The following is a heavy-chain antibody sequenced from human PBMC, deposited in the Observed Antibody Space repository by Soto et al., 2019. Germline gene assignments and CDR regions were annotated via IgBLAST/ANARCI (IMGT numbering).Heavy chain of an antibody. Sequence: EVQLVESGGGLVQPGGSLRLSCVDSGFTFSSYWMSWVRQAPVKGLEWLGNIKQDGSEENYVDSVKGRFTITRHNDMNSMYLQISRLRGEATAVFCCGRRAAISRGGDDWGQG. CDR2: IKQDGSEE. D-gene: IGHD3-10*01. CDR1: GFTFSSYW. J-gene: IGHJ1*01. CDR3: GRRAAISRGGDD. V-gene: IGHV3-7*01.